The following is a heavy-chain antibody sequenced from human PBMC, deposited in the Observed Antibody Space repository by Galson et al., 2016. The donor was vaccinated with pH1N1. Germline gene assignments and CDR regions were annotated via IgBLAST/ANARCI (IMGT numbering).Heavy chain of an antibody. CDR1: GYGFSSYA. CDR2: ITFDSSNK. CDR3: ARDSPLCSAAWEMFDY. J-gene: IGHJ4*02. Sequence: SLRLSCTASGYGFSSYAMHWVRQAPGQGLEWVACITFDSSNKYYADSVRGRFTVSRDNSKNTLFMQMNSLSAEDTAIYYGARDSPLCSAAWEMFDYWGQGTLVTVSS. D-gene: IGHD1-26*01. V-gene: IGHV3-30*04.